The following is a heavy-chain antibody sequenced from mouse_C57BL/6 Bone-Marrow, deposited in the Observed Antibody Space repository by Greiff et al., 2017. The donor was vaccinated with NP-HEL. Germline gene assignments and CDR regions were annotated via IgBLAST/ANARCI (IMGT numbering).Heavy chain of an antibody. J-gene: IGHJ2*01. CDR2: IFPGSGST. CDR1: GYTFTDYY. CDR3: AKEGRYYSNLYYFDY. D-gene: IGHD2-5*01. V-gene: IGHV1-75*01. Sequence: QVQLQQSGPELVKPGASVKISCKASGYTFTDYYINWVKQRPGQGLEWIGWIFPGSGSTYYNEKFKGKATLTVDKSSSTAYMLLSSLTSEDSAVYFCAKEGRYYSNLYYFDYWGQGTTLTVSS.